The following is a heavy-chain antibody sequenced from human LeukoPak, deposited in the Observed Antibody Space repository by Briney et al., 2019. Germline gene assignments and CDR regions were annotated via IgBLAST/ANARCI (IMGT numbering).Heavy chain of an antibody. CDR2: IRYHGINK. CDR3: AKFHKIWDSGDHDYFDS. V-gene: IGHV3-30*02. J-gene: IGHJ4*02. CDR1: GFSFSGYG. D-gene: IGHD2-21*01. Sequence: GGSLRLSCAASGFSFSGYGMHWVRQAPGEGLQSVAFIRYHGINKYYADSVKGRFTISRDNSKNTLFLDMNSLSIEDTGVYYCAKFHKIWDSGDHDYFDSWGQGTLVTVSS.